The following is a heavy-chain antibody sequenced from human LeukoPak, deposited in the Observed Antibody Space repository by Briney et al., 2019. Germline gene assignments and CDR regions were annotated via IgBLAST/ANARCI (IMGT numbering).Heavy chain of an antibody. CDR3: ARDYGDPVWFDP. D-gene: IGHD4-17*01. CDR2: IIPIFGTA. CDR1: GGTFSSYA. J-gene: IGHJ5*02. Sequence: GASVKVSCTASGGTFSSYAISWVRQAPGQGLEWMGGIIPIFGTANYAQKFQGRVTITADESTSTAYMELSSLRSEDTAVYYCARDYGDPVWFDPWGQGTLVTVSS. V-gene: IGHV1-69*13.